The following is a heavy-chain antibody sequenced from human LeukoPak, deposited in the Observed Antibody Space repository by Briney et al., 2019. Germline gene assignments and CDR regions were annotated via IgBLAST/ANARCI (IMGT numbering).Heavy chain of an antibody. D-gene: IGHD3-10*02. CDR1: GFIFSSYE. J-gene: IGHJ6*04. Sequence: AGGSLRLSCAASGFIFSSYEMNWVRQAPGKGLEWVSYISDSGTTIYYADSVKGRFTISRDNAKNSLYLQMNSLRAEDTAVYYCAELGITMIGGVWGKGTTVTISS. V-gene: IGHV3-48*03. CDR3: AELGITMIGGV. CDR2: ISDSGTTI.